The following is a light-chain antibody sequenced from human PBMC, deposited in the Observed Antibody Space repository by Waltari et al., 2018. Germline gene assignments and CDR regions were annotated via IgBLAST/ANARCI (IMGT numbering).Light chain of an antibody. J-gene: IGLJ2*01. V-gene: IGLV3-21*04. Sequence: SYVLTQPPSLSVAPGQPARLPCGGNNIGHKNVHWDQHKPGQAPMVVIYSDHDRPSGIPERFSGSNSGKTATLTISTVEAEDEADYYCQVWDRDTDHRVFGGGTKLTVL. CDR3: QVWDRDTDHRV. CDR1: NIGHKN. CDR2: SDH.